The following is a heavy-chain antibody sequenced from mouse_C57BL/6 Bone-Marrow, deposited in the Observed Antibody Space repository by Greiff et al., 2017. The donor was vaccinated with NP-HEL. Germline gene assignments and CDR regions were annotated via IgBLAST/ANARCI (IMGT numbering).Heavy chain of an antibody. D-gene: IGHD1-1*01. J-gene: IGHJ2*01. CDR1: GYTFTDYN. V-gene: IGHV1-18*01. Sequence: VQLQQSGPELVKPGASVKIPCKASGYTFTDYNMDWVKQSPGKSLEWIGDINPSNGGTIYNQKFKGKATLTVDKSSSTAYMELSSLTSEDTAVYYCARHYGISPDYWGQGTTLTVSS. CDR2: INPSNGGT. CDR3: ARHYGISPDY.